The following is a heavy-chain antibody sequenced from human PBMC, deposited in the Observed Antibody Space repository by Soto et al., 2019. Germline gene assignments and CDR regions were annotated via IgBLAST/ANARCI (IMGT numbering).Heavy chain of an antibody. Sequence: QVQLVQSGAEVKKPGASVKVSCKASGYTFTSYAMHWVRQAPGQRLEWMGWINAGNGNTKYSQKFQGRVTTTRDTSASVAYMELSSLRCEDTAVYYCARVDSGSYQGSFDYWGQGTLVTVSS. CDR2: INAGNGNT. D-gene: IGHD1-26*01. V-gene: IGHV1-3*01. J-gene: IGHJ4*02. CDR3: ARVDSGSYQGSFDY. CDR1: GYTFTSYA.